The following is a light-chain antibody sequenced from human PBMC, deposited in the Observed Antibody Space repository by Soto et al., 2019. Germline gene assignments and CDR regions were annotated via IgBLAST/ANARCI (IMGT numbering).Light chain of an antibody. J-gene: IGLJ1*01. V-gene: IGLV2-14*01. CDR1: SSDVGGYNY. Sequence: QSALTQPASVSGSPGQSITISCTGTSSDVGGYNYVSWYQQHPGKAPKLMIYEVSNRPSGVSNRFSGSKSGNTASLTISGLQAEDEADYYCSSYTSSSILSVFGTGTKVTVL. CDR3: SSYTSSSILSV. CDR2: EVS.